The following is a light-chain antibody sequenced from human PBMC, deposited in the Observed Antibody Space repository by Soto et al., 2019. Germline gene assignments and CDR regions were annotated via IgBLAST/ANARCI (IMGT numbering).Light chain of an antibody. J-gene: IGKJ4*01. Sequence: DIQMTQSPSTLSASLGDRVTITCRASQSISSWLAWYQQKPGKAPKLLIYKASTLESGVPSRFSGSGSGTAFTLTISSLQPDDVATYYCQQYNSYSLTFGGGTKVEIK. CDR2: KAS. CDR3: QQYNSYSLT. V-gene: IGKV1-5*03. CDR1: QSISSW.